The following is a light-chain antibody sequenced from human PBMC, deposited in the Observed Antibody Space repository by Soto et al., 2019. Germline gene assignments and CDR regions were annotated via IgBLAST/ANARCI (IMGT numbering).Light chain of an antibody. V-gene: IGLV1-44*01. J-gene: IGLJ2*01. Sequence: QPVLIQPPSVSGAPGQRVTIPCSGSTSNIGSHSVNWYKQLPGTAPKVVILSNNERPSGVPDRISGSKSGASASLAISGLQVEDEADYYCSAWDDSLNGHLVFGGATKLTVL. CDR2: SNN. CDR3: SAWDDSLNGHLV. CDR1: TSNIGSHS.